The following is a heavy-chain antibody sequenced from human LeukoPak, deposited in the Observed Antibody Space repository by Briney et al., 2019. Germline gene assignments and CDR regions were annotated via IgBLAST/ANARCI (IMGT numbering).Heavy chain of an antibody. Sequence: GGSLRLSCAASGFTFDDYVMHWVRQAPGRGVEWVSGISWNSGSIGYAGSVKGRFTISRDNAKNSLYLQMNSLRAADMALYYCAKVTYDFGFDYWGQGTLVTVSP. CDR2: ISWNSGSI. D-gene: IGHD3-3*01. J-gene: IGHJ4*02. CDR1: GFTFDDYV. CDR3: AKVTYDFGFDY. V-gene: IGHV3-9*03.